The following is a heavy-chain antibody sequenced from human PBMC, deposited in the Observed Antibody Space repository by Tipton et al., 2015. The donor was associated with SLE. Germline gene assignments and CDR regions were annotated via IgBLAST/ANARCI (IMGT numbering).Heavy chain of an antibody. J-gene: IGHJ4*02. Sequence: TLSLTCNVSSGSISGYYWNWIRQPPGKGLEWIGYINYNGNTNYNPSLKSRVTISVDTSKTHFSLRLNSVTAADTAVYYCARGGLGSNLRGSIYLGSWGQGTLVTVSS. CDR1: SGSISGYY. CDR2: INYNGNT. CDR3: ARGGLGSNLRGSIYLGS. D-gene: IGHD7-27*01. V-gene: IGHV4-59*01.